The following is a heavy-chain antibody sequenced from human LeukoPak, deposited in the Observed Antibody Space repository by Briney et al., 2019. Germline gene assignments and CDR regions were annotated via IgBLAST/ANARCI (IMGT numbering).Heavy chain of an antibody. CDR1: GYTFTSYA. D-gene: IGHD6-19*01. V-gene: IGHV1-3*01. CDR3: ARDPTQWLLDASFDY. J-gene: IGHJ4*02. CDR2: INAGNGNT. Sequence: ASVKVSCKASGYTFTSYAMHWVRQAPGQRLEWMGWINAGNGNTKYSQKFQARVTITRDTSASTAYMELSSLRSEDTAVYYCARDPTQWLLDASFDYWGQGTLVTVSS.